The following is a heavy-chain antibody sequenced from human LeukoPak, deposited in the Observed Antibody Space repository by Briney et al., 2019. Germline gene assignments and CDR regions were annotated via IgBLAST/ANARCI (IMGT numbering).Heavy chain of an antibody. Sequence: PRGSLRLSCAASGFTFTTYTMNWVRQAPGKGLEWVSYIGRSSGTTFYADSVKGRFTISRDNAKNSLYLQMNSLRDEDTAVYYCAGQKVNNGDSVLWGQGTLVTVSS. CDR1: GFTFTTYT. CDR3: AGQKVNNGDSVL. CDR2: IGRSSGTT. D-gene: IGHD4-17*01. V-gene: IGHV3-48*02. J-gene: IGHJ4*02.